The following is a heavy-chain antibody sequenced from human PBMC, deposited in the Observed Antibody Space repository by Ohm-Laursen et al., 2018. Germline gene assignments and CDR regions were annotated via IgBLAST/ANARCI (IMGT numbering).Heavy chain of an antibody. D-gene: IGHD6-19*01. Sequence: ASVKVSCKVSGYTFTTYYMHWVRQALGQGPEWMGIINPNDGGTTYSQKLQGRVTLTRDTSTGTFYMELNSLRSEDTAVYYCAIYSHGWFPWGQGTLVTVSS. CDR2: INPNDGGT. J-gene: IGHJ5*02. CDR1: GYTFTTYY. CDR3: AIYSHGWFP. V-gene: IGHV1-46*01.